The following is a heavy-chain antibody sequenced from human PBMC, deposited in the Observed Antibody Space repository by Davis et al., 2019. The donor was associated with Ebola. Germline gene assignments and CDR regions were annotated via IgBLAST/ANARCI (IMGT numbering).Heavy chain of an antibody. CDR2: IYYSGST. CDR1: GGSISSSSYY. Sequence: MPSETLSLTCTVSGGSISSSSYYWGWIRQPPGKGLEWLGSIYYSGSTYYNPSLKSRVTISVDTSKNQFSLKLSSVTAADTAVYYCARGPPLQFVVVTGWGQGTLVTVSS. V-gene: IGHV4-39*01. D-gene: IGHD2-21*02. CDR3: ARGPPLQFVVVTG. J-gene: IGHJ4*02.